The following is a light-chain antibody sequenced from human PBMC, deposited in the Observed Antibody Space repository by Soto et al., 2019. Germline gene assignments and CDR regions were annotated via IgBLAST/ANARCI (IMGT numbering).Light chain of an antibody. CDR1: RNDIGAYEF. J-gene: IGLJ1*01. CDR3: KSYAGSNTYV. Sequence: QSVLTQPPSASGSPGQSVTISCTGTRNDIGAYEFVSWYQHHPGKAPKLIIYEVVQRPSGVPDRFSGSKSGNTASLTVSGLQAADEADYYCKSYAGSNTYVFGTGTKVTLL. CDR2: EVV. V-gene: IGLV2-8*01.